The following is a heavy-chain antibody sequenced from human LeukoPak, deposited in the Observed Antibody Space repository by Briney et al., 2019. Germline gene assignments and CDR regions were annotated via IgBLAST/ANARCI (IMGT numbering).Heavy chain of an antibody. CDR1: GFTFSSYG. V-gene: IGHV3-33*01. Sequence: GGSLRLSCAASGFTFSSYGMHWVRQAPGKGLEWVAVIWYDGSNKYYADSVKGRFTISRDNSKNTLYLQMNSLRAEDTAVYYCARVGQQLTRGGVDYWGQGTLVTVSS. D-gene: IGHD6-13*01. CDR3: ARVGQQLTRGGVDY. J-gene: IGHJ4*02. CDR2: IWYDGSNK.